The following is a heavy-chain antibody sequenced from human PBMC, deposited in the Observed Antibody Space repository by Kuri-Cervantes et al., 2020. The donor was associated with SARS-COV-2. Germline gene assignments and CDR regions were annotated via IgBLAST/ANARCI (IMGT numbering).Heavy chain of an antibody. D-gene: IGHD4-17*01. CDR3: ARRAYGEQVDYYYMDV. V-gene: IGHV5-51*01. CDR2: IYPGDSDT. J-gene: IGHJ6*03. CDR1: GSSFTTYW. Sequence: GESLKISCKGSGSSFTTYWIGWVRQLPGKGLELMGIIYPGDSDTRYSPSFQGQVTISADKSISTAFLQWSSLKASDTAIYYCARRAYGEQVDYYYMDVWGKGTTVTVSS.